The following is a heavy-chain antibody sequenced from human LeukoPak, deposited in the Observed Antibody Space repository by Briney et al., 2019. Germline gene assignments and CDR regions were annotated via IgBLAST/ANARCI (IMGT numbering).Heavy chain of an antibody. CDR3: ARAGIQYYYGSGRRSAFDI. D-gene: IGHD3-10*01. J-gene: IGHJ3*02. V-gene: IGHV4-34*01. CDR2: INHSGST. Sequence: SETLSLTCAVYGGSFSGYYWSWIRQPPGKGLEWIGEINHSGSTNYNPSLKSRVTISVDTSKNQFSLKLSSVTAADTAVYYCARAGIQYYYGSGRRSAFDIWGQGTMVTVSS. CDR1: GGSFSGYY.